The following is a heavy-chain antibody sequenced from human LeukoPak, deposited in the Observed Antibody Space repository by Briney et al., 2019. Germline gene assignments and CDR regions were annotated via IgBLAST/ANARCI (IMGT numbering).Heavy chain of an antibody. CDR3: ARDPIAVVDAFDI. Sequence: EASVKVSCKASGCTFTGYYMHWVRQAPGQGLEWMGRINPNSGGTNYAQKFQGRVTMTRDTSISTAYMELSRLRSDDTAVYYCARDPIAVVDAFDIWGQGTMVTVSS. J-gene: IGHJ3*02. D-gene: IGHD6-19*01. CDR2: INPNSGGT. V-gene: IGHV1-2*06. CDR1: GCTFTGYY.